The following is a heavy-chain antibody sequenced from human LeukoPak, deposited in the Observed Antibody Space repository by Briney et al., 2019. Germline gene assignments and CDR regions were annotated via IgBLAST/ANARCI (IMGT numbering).Heavy chain of an antibody. D-gene: IGHD2-2*02. CDR1: GGSISSSSYY. CDR3: ARRLPAAINGWFNP. Sequence: SETLSLTCTVSGGSISSSSYYWGWIRQPPGKGLEWIGSIYYSGSTYYNPSLKSRVTISVDTSKNQFSLKLSSVTAADTAVYYCARRLPAAINGWFNPWGQGTLVTVSS. J-gene: IGHJ5*02. CDR2: IYYSGST. V-gene: IGHV4-39*07.